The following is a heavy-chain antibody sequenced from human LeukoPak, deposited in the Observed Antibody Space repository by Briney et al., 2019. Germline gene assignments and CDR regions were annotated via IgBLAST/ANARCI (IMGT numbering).Heavy chain of an antibody. Sequence: WTSVKVSCKASGYTFTSYAMHWVRQAPGQGFEWMGWINPNDGDTNYAQKFQGRVTMTRDTSISTAHMEVSRLRSDDTAVYYCARANFLYCSSSTCLFDYWGQGTLVTVSS. CDR1: GYTFTSYA. CDR2: INPNDGDT. V-gene: IGHV1-2*02. J-gene: IGHJ4*02. D-gene: IGHD2-2*01. CDR3: ARANFLYCSSSTCLFDY.